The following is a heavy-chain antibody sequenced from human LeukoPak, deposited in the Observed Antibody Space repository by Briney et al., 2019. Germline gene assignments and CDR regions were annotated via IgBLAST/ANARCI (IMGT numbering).Heavy chain of an antibody. J-gene: IGHJ4*02. V-gene: IGHV3-23*01. CDR2: INNIGGRT. D-gene: IGHD4-17*01. Sequence: GGSLRLSCAASGFTFSSYAMTWVRQAPGRGLAWVSSINNIGGRTYYTDSVKGRFTISRDNSQNTLYLQMNSLRVEDTAIYYCAKDPDYGDTYWGQGALVTVSS. CDR1: GFTFSSYA. CDR3: AKDPDYGDTY.